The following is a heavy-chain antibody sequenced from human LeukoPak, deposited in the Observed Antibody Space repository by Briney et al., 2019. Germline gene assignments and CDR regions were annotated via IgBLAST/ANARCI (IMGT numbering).Heavy chain of an antibody. CDR3: ARPDYGGNSVAAFDI. V-gene: IGHV1-69*13. CDR2: IIPIFGTA. Sequence: SVKASCKASGGTFSSYAISWVRQAPGHGLEWMGGIIPIFGTANYAQKFQGRVTITADESTSTAYMELSSLRSEDTAVYYCARPDYGGNSVAAFDIWGQGTMVTVSS. CDR1: GGTFSSYA. D-gene: IGHD4-23*01. J-gene: IGHJ3*02.